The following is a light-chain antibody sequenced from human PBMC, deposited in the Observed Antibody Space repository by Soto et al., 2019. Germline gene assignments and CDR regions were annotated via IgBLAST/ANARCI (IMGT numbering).Light chain of an antibody. CDR2: DVT. V-gene: IGLV2-14*01. CDR3: ISYASINTYV. CDR1: SSDVGVYDY. Sequence: QSALTQPASVSGSPGQSITISCTGTSSDVGVYDYVSCYQQHPGKAPQLMIYDVTNRPSGVSHRFSGSKSGNTASLTISGLQAEDEADYYCISYASINTYVFGTGTKLTVL. J-gene: IGLJ1*01.